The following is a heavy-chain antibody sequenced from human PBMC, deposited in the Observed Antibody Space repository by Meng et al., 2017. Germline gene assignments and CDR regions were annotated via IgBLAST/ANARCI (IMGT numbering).Heavy chain of an antibody. CDR1: GDSVSSNSAA. D-gene: IGHD1-26*01. CDR3: ARGSYSFDS. V-gene: IGHV6-1*01. Sequence: LQQSGPGLGKPSQTLSLTCAISGDSVSSNSAAWNWIRQSPSRGLEWLGRAYYRSKWYHDYAESVKSRISIDPDTSKNQFSLQLRSVTPEDSAVYYCARGSYSFDSWGQRTLVTVSS. J-gene: IGHJ4*02. CDR2: AYYRSKWYH.